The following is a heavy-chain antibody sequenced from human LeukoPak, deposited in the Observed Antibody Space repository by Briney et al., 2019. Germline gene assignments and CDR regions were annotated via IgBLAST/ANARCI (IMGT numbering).Heavy chain of an antibody. CDR3: ARNHYGHPLDY. V-gene: IGHV4-59*01. CDR2: IYYSGST. J-gene: IGHJ4*02. CDR1: GGSISSYY. Sequence: SETLSLTCTVSGGSISSYYWSWIRQPPGKGLEWIGYIYYSGSTNYNPSLKSRVTISVDTSKNQFSLKLSSVTAADTAVYYCARNHYGHPLDYWGQGTLVTVSS. D-gene: IGHD4-17*01.